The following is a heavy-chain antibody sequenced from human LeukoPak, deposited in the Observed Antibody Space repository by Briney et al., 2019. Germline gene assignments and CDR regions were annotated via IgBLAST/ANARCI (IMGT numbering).Heavy chain of an antibody. CDR2: IRSKAYGGTR. J-gene: IGHJ6*03. CDR1: GFTFGDYA. V-gene: IGHV3-49*03. Sequence: QSGRSPRLSCTATGFTFGDYAMSWFRQAPGKGLEWVGFIRSKAYGGTREYAAYVKGRFTISREDSKSIAYLQMNSLKTEDTAVYYCTRNHYYMDVRGKGTMVTVSS. CDR3: TRNHYYMDV.